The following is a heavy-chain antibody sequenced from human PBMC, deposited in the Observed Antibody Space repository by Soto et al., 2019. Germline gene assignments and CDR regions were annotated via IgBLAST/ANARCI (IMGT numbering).Heavy chain of an antibody. Sequence: PGGSLRLSCAASGFTFDDYAMHWVRQAPGKGLEWVSGISWNSGSIGYADSVKGRFTISRDNAKNSLYLQMNSLRAEDTALNYCAKDGVSVGGWAVGYYYYMDVWGKGTTVTVSS. D-gene: IGHD6-19*01. CDR2: ISWNSGSI. J-gene: IGHJ6*03. CDR3: AKDGVSVGGWAVGYYYYMDV. V-gene: IGHV3-9*01. CDR1: GFTFDDYA.